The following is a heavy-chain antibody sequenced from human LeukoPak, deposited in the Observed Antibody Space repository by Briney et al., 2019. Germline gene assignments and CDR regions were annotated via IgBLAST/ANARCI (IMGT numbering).Heavy chain of an antibody. J-gene: IGHJ4*02. V-gene: IGHV1-18*01. CDR3: ARVDDSSGNFDY. Sequence: ASVKVSCKASGYTFTSYGISWVRQAPGQGLEWMGWISAYNGNTNYAQKLQGRVTMTTDTSTSTAYMELSSLRSEDTAVYYCARVDDSSGNFDYWGQGTLVTVSS. CDR2: ISAYNGNT. CDR1: GYTFTSYG. D-gene: IGHD3-22*01.